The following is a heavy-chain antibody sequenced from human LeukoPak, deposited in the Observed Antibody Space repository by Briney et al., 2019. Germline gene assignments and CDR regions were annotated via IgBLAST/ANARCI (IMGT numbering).Heavy chain of an antibody. Sequence: SGGSLRLSCAASEFTFSSYGMHWVRQAPGKGLEGVAVIWYDGSNKYYADSVKGRFTIYRDNSKNTVYLQMNSLRVEDTAVYYCARDQRPGWGEYFQHWGQGTLVTVSS. CDR3: ARDQRPGWGEYFQH. J-gene: IGHJ1*01. CDR2: IWYDGSNK. CDR1: EFTFSSYG. D-gene: IGHD3-16*01. V-gene: IGHV3-33*01.